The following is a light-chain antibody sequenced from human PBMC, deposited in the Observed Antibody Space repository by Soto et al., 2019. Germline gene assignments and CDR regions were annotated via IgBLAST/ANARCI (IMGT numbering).Light chain of an antibody. Sequence: EILLTQSHATLSIAPGEIATISCRATESISTDLAWYHQKPGQAPRLLIYGASTRATGIPARFSGSGSGTEFTLTINSLQSEDFAVYYCQQYNNWPRTFGQGTKVDIK. V-gene: IGKV3-15*01. CDR1: ESISTD. J-gene: IGKJ1*01. CDR2: GAS. CDR3: QQYNNWPRT.